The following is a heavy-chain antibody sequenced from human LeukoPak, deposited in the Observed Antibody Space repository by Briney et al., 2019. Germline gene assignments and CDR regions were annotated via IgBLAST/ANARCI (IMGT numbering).Heavy chain of an antibody. Sequence: SQTLSLTCTVSGGSISSGGYYWSWIRQAPGKGVEWIGNLYYNRGAWFKSSLKSRVTTSVDTSKNEFSLKLSSVTAADTAVYYCARWSDCGGDCHILDYWGQGILVTVSS. D-gene: IGHD2-21*02. CDR1: GGSISSGGYY. CDR2: LYYNRGA. CDR3: ARWSDCGGDCHILDY. J-gene: IGHJ4*02. V-gene: IGHV4-61*08.